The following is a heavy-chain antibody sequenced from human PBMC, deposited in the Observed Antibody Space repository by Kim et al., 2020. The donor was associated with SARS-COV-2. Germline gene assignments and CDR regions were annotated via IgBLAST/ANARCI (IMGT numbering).Heavy chain of an antibody. Sequence: ASVKVSCKASGYTFTSYGISWVRQAPGQGLEWMGWINAYNGNTNYAQKLQVRVTMTTDTYTSTAYMELRSLRSDDTAVYYCARAHPYYDWYFDLWRRGTLVTVSS. CDR3: ARAHPYYDWYFDL. D-gene: IGHD3-10*01. CDR2: INAYNGNT. CDR1: GYTFTSYG. J-gene: IGHJ2*01. V-gene: IGHV1-18*01.